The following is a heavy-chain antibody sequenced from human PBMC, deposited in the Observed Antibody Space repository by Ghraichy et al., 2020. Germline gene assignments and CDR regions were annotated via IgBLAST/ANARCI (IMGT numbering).Heavy chain of an antibody. CDR3: ARDRGISGEFDY. Sequence: SETLSLTCIVSGDFVSGDSFSDYYWNWIRQPPGGGLEWIGYIYYTGNTDSNPSLKSRVTMSLNTSKNQLSLRLTSVTTADTAVYYCARDRGISGEFDYWGHGALVTVSP. CDR1: GDFVSGDSFSDYY. CDR2: IYYTGNT. D-gene: IGHD1-20*01. V-gene: IGHV4-61*08. J-gene: IGHJ4*01.